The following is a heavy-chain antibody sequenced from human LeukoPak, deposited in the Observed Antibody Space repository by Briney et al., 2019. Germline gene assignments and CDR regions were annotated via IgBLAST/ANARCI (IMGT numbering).Heavy chain of an antibody. CDR3: ARDETGGSYQDY. CDR1: GFTFSSYS. J-gene: IGHJ4*02. Sequence: PGGSLRLSCAASGFTFSSYSMNWVRQAPGKGLEWVSSISSSSSYIYYADSVKGRFTISRDNAKNSLYLQMNSLRAEDTAVYYCARDETGGSYQDYWGQGTLVTVSS. V-gene: IGHV3-21*01. D-gene: IGHD1-26*01. CDR2: ISSSSSYI.